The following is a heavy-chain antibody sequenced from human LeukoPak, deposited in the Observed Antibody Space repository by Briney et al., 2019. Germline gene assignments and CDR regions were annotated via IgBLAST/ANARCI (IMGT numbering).Heavy chain of an antibody. V-gene: IGHV3-21*01. Sequence: PGGSLRLSCEASGIXFSAYTMNWVRQAPGKGLEWVSSISGSGSYIFYADSVKGRFTISRDNAKNSLYLQMSSLRVEDTAVYYCASDRSLIASLYYFDNWGQGTLVTVSS. CDR2: ISGSGSYI. CDR3: ASDRSLIASLYYFDN. CDR1: GIXFSAYT. J-gene: IGHJ4*02. D-gene: IGHD3-22*01.